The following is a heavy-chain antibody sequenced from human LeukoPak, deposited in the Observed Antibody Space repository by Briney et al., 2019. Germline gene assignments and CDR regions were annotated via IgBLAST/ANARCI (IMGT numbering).Heavy chain of an antibody. J-gene: IGHJ4*02. CDR1: GFTFSNYA. CDR2: ISFDGNNK. CDR3: AKWGDYDILTGYYVPDY. V-gene: IGHV3-30*04. Sequence: GGSLRLSCAASGFTFSNYAVHWVRQAPGKGLEWVAVISFDGNNKYYADSVKGRFTISRDNSKNTLYLQVNSLRAEDTAVYYCAKWGDYDILTGYYVPDYWGQGTLVTVSS. D-gene: IGHD3-9*01.